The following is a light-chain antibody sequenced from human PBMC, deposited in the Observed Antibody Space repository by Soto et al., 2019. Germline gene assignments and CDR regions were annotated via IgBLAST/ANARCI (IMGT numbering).Light chain of an antibody. V-gene: IGLV2-8*01. Sequence: QSALTQPPSASGSPGQSVTISRTGTSSDIGGYNYVSWYQQHPGKAPKLMIYEVSKRPSGVPDRFSGSKSGNTASLTVSGLQAEDEADYYCSSYAGSNNLWVFGGGTKLTVL. CDR1: SSDIGGYNY. J-gene: IGLJ3*02. CDR2: EVS. CDR3: SSYAGSNNLWV.